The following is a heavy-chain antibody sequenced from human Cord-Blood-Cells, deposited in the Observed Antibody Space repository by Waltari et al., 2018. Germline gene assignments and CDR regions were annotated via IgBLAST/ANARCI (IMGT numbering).Heavy chain of an antibody. J-gene: IGHJ4*02. CDR3: AREMDKSDTAMVNSFDY. V-gene: IGHV1-2*02. CDR1: GYTFTGYY. CDR2: INPNSGGT. D-gene: IGHD5-18*01. Sequence: QVQLVQSGAEVKKPGASVKVSCKASGYTFTGYYMHWVRQAPGQGLEWMVWINPNSGGTNYAQKFQGRVTMTRDTSISTAYMELSRLRSDDTAVYYCAREMDKSDTAMVNSFDYWGQGTLVTVSS.